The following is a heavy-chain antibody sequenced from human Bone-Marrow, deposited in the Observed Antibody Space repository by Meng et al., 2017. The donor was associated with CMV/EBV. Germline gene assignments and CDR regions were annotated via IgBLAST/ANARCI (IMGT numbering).Heavy chain of an antibody. Sequence: ASVKVSCKASGYTFTGYYMHWVRQAPGQGLEWMGWINPNSGGTNYAQKFQGRVTMTRDTSISTAYMELSRLRSDDTAVYYCARTEGDIVVVPAAIGPPGMDVWRQGTTVTVSS. D-gene: IGHD2-2*01. CDR1: GYTFTGYY. J-gene: IGHJ6*02. CDR2: INPNSGGT. CDR3: ARTEGDIVVVPAAIGPPGMDV. V-gene: IGHV1-2*02.